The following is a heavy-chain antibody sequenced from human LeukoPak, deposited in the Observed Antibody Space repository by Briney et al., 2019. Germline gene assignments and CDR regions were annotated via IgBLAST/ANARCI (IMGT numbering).Heavy chain of an antibody. J-gene: IGHJ6*02. CDR1: GGSISSYY. Sequence: SETLSLTCTVSGGSISSYYWSWIRQPPGKGLEWIGYIYYSGSTNYNPSLKSRVTISVDTSKNQFSLKLSSVTAADTAVYYCARCLYYDSSGYAGYYGMDVWGQGTTVTVSS. V-gene: IGHV4-59*01. D-gene: IGHD3-22*01. CDR2: IYYSGST. CDR3: ARCLYYDSSGYAGYYGMDV.